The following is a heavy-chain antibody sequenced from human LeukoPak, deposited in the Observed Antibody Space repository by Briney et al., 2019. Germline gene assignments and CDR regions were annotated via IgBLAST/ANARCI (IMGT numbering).Heavy chain of an antibody. Sequence: GGSLRLSCAASGFSFSTYGMHWVRQAPGKGLEWVSAISGGGDGTYYADSVKGRFSISRDNSKNTLYLQMYSLRAEDTAVYYCAKEDGIVGAKELDYWGQGTLVIVSS. J-gene: IGHJ4*02. CDR1: GFSFSTYG. CDR3: AKEDGIVGAKELDY. CDR2: ISGGGDGT. D-gene: IGHD1-26*01. V-gene: IGHV3-23*01.